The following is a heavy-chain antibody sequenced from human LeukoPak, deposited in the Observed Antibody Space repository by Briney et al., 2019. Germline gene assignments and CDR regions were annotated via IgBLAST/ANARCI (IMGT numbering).Heavy chain of an antibody. CDR1: GGSISNYY. CDR2: IYYSGST. V-gene: IGHV4-59*01. CDR3: AGDTYGSDS. Sequence: SETLSLTCTVSGGSISNYYWNWNRQPPGKGLEWIGYIYYSGSTNYNPSLKSRVTISIDTSKNEFSLKLSSVTAADTAVYYCAGDTYGSDSWGQGTLVTVSS. J-gene: IGHJ4*02. D-gene: IGHD3-10*01.